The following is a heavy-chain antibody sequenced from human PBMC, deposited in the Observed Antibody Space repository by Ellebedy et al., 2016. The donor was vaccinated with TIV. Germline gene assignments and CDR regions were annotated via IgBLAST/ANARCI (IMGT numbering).Heavy chain of an antibody. CDR3: ARVAAHDYDVFFYGMDV. CDR2: IIPVFGTT. V-gene: IGHV1-69*13. Sequence: AASVKASCKASGGTFSSFAINWVRQAPGQGLEWMGGIIPVFGTTNYAQRFQGRLTITADESTSTAHMELTSLRSEDTAVYYCARVAAHDYDVFFYGMDVWGQGTTVTVSS. J-gene: IGHJ6*02. CDR1: GGTFSSFA. D-gene: IGHD3-9*01.